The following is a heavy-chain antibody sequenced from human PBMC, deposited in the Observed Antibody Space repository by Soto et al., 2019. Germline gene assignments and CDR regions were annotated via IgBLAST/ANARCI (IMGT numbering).Heavy chain of an antibody. J-gene: IGHJ6*02. CDR1: GGTFSSYA. Sequence: GASVKVSCKASGGTFSSYAISWVRQAPGQGLEWMGGIIPIFGTANYAQKFQGRVTITADESTSTAYMELSSLRSEDTAVYYCASPRGGSDYYYGMDVWGQGTTVTVSS. V-gene: IGHV1-69*13. CDR2: IIPIFGTA. D-gene: IGHD3-10*01. CDR3: ASPRGGSDYYYGMDV.